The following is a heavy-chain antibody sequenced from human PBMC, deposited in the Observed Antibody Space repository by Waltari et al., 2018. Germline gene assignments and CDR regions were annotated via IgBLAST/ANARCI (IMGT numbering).Heavy chain of an antibody. V-gene: IGHV1-8*01. CDR3: ARAVRNQLLSEY. Sequence: QVQLVQSGAEVKKPGASVTVSCRASGYSFPGYAITWVRLAPGKGLEWMGWMKPMSGNTGYARKFQGRVSMTGDPSINTAYMELSSLTFDDTAVYYCARAVRNQLLSEYWGQGTLVAVSS. CDR2: MKPMSGNT. J-gene: IGHJ4*02. D-gene: IGHD2-2*01. CDR1: GYSFPGYA.